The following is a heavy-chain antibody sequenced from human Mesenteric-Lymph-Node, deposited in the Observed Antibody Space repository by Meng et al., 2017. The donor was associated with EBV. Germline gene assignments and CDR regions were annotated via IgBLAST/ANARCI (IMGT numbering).Heavy chain of an antibody. CDR1: CDSISSSNW. Sequence: QGHVEECGPGLVKPSGTLSLPCAVSCDSISSSNWGNWVRQSPGKGLEWIGEIYPTGSTNYSPSFESRVTMSVDKSKNQFSLILNSVTAADTAMYYCARGVLFRGVIDLYYFDYWGQGTLVTVSS. J-gene: IGHJ4*02. V-gene: IGHV4-4*02. D-gene: IGHD2-21*01. CDR2: IYPTGST. CDR3: ARGVLFRGVIDLYYFDY.